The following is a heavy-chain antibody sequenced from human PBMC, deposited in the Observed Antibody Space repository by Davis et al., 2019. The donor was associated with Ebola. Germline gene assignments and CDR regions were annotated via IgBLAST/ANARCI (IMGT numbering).Heavy chain of an antibody. D-gene: IGHD1-20*01. CDR3: ARGGTYNWNYYYYYGMDV. J-gene: IGHJ6*02. CDR1: GGSFSGYY. Sequence: GSLRLSCAVYGGSFSGYYWSWIRQPPGKGLEWIGEINHSGSTNYNPSLKSRVTISVDRSKNQFSLKLTSVTAADTAVYYCARGGTYNWNYYYYYGMDVWGQGTTVTVSS. CDR2: INHSGST. V-gene: IGHV4-34*01.